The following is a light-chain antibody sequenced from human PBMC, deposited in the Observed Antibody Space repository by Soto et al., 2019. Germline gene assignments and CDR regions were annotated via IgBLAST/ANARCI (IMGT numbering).Light chain of an antibody. CDR1: SSNIENNF. CDR3: GTWDSSLSAFV. J-gene: IGLJ1*01. CDR2: DNN. V-gene: IGLV1-51*01. Sequence: QSVLTQPPSVSAAPGQKVNISCSGSSSNIENNFVSWYQQLPGTVPKLLISDNNKRPSGIPDRFSGSKSGTSATLGITGLQTGDEADYYCGTWDSSLSAFVFATGTKLTVL.